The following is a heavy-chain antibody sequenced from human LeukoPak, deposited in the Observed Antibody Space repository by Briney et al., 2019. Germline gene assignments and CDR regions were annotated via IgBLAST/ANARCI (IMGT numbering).Heavy chain of an antibody. D-gene: IGHD4-17*01. CDR3: TSDYGDYEGYFDY. CDR2: IKSKTDGGTT. V-gene: IGHV3-15*01. CDR1: GFTFSNAW. J-gene: IGHJ4*02. Sequence: PGGSLRLSCAASGFTFSNAWMSWVRQAPGKGLEWVGRIKSKTDGGTTDYAAPVKGRFTISRDDSKNTLYLQMNSLKTEDTAVYYCTSDYGDYEGYFDYWGQGTLVTVSS.